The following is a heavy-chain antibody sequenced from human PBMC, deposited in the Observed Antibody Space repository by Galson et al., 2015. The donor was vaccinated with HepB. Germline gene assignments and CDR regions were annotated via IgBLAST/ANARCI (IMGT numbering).Heavy chain of an antibody. J-gene: IGHJ6*03. Sequence: SVKVSCKASGYTFTTYSIHWVRQAPGQRLEWMGWINTGNGNTKYSQKFQGRVTITRDTSARTTYMELNSLRPEDTSVYYCARIRRISWANHYYDYMDVWGKGTTVTVSS. D-gene: IGHD1-14*01. V-gene: IGHV1-3*04. CDR3: ARIRRISWANHYYDYMDV. CDR1: GYTFTTYS. CDR2: INTGNGNT.